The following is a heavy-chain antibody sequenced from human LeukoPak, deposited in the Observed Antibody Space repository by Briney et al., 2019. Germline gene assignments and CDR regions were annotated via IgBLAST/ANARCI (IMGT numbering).Heavy chain of an antibody. J-gene: IGHJ6*03. CDR1: GGSFSGYY. V-gene: IGHV4-34*01. Sequence: SETLSLTCDVYGGSFSGYYWNWIRQPPGKGLEWIGEINHSGSTNYNPSLKSRVTISVDTSKNQFSLKLNSVTAADTAVYYCARPGRRYSSSYYYYYMDVWGKGTTVTVSS. CDR2: INHSGST. CDR3: ARPGRRYSSSYYYYYMDV. D-gene: IGHD6-13*01.